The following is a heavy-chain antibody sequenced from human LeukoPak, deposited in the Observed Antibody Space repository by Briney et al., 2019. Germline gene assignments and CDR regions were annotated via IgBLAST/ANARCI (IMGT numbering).Heavy chain of an antibody. CDR3: ARVGTVTTQGIWYFDL. CDR2: IYTSGST. V-gene: IGHV4-61*02. J-gene: IGHJ2*01. CDR1: VGSISSGSYS. D-gene: IGHD4-17*01. Sequence: SQTLSLTCTVPVGSISSGSYSWSWIRQPAGKGLEWIGRIYTSGSTNYNPSLKSRVTISVDTSKNQFSLKLSSVTAADTAVYYCARVGTVTTQGIWYFDLWGRGTLVTVSS.